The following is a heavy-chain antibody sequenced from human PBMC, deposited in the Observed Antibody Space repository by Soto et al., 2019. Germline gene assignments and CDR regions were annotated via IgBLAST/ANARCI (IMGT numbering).Heavy chain of an antibody. D-gene: IGHD4-17*01. V-gene: IGHV1-69*13. Sequence: GASVKVSCKASGGTFSSYAISWVRQAPGQGLEWMGGIIPIFGTANYAQKFQGRVTITADESTSTAYMELSSLRSEDTAVYYCARVLVCCGPGYGDYPSDYYYGMDVWGQGTTVTVSS. CDR2: IIPIFGTA. CDR1: GGTFSSYA. J-gene: IGHJ6*02. CDR3: ARVLVCCGPGYGDYPSDYYYGMDV.